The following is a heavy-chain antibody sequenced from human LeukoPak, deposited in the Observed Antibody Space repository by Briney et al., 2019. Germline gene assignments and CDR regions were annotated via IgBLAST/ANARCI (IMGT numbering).Heavy chain of an antibody. D-gene: IGHD3-10*01. CDR2: ISGSGGST. CDR3: AKDYGSGSYYKLYYFDY. V-gene: IGHV3-23*01. Sequence: PGGSLRLSCAASGFTFSSYAMSWVRQAPGKGLEWVSAISGSGGSTYYADSVKGRFTISRDNSKNTLYLQMNSLRAEDTAVYYCAKDYGSGSYYKLYYFDYWGQGTLVTVSS. J-gene: IGHJ4*02. CDR1: GFTFSSYA.